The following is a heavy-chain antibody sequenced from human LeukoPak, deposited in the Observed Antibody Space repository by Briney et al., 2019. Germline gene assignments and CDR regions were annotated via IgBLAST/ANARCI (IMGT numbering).Heavy chain of an antibody. V-gene: IGHV5-51*01. Sequence: GESLKISCKGSGYSFTNYWIAWVRQMPGQGLEWMGIIYPGDSDTRYSPSFQGQVTISADKSISTAYMQWSSLKASDTAMYYCARRTVYSGYDEGFDYWGQGTLVTVSS. CDR2: IYPGDSDT. CDR3: ARRTVYSGYDEGFDY. J-gene: IGHJ4*02. CDR1: GYSFTNYW. D-gene: IGHD5-12*01.